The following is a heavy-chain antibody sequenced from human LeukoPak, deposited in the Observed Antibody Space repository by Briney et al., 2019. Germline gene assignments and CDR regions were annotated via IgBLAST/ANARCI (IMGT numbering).Heavy chain of an antibody. CDR3: ARERAAAFDY. CDR1: GSTFSSYA. CDR2: ISYDGSNK. J-gene: IGHJ4*02. D-gene: IGHD6-13*01. Sequence: GGSLRLSCAASGSTFSSYAMHWVRQAPGKGLEWVAVISYDGSNKYYADSVKGRFTISRDNSKNTLYLQMNSLRAEDTAVYYCARERAAAFDYWGQGTLVTVSS. V-gene: IGHV3-30*04.